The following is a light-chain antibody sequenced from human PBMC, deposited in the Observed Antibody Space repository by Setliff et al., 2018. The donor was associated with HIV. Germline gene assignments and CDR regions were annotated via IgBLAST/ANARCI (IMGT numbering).Light chain of an antibody. J-gene: IGLJ2*01. V-gene: IGLV2-11*01. CDR2: EVS. Sequence: QSALTQPRSVSGSPGQSVTISCTGTSSDVGAYNYVSWYQQHPGKAPKLMIYEVSKRPSGVPDRFSGSKSGNTASLTISRLQAEDEADYYCSSYTSSSTYVVFGGGTKVTVL. CDR1: SSDVGAYNY. CDR3: SSYTSSSTYVV.